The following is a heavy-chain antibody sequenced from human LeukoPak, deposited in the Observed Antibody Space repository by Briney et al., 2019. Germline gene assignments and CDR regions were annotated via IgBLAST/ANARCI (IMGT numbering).Heavy chain of an antibody. CDR1: GGPISSYY. J-gene: IGHJ4*02. D-gene: IGHD6-19*01. CDR3: ARYSYSSGLYYFDY. V-gene: IGHV4-59*01. CDR2: MYYTGYT. Sequence: SETLSLTCTVSGGPISSYYWSWIRQPTGMGLEWIGYMYYTGYTNYNPSLKSRVTTSVDTSKNPFSLKLSSVTAADTAVYYCARYSYSSGLYYFDYWGQGTLVTVSS.